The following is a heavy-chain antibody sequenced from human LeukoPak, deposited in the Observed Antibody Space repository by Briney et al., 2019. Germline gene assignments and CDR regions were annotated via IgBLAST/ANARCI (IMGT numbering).Heavy chain of an antibody. V-gene: IGHV1-8*01. CDR1: GYTFTSYD. J-gene: IGHJ4*02. CDR2: MNPNSGNT. CDR3: ARRPIAAPPLDY. Sequence: RGASVKVSCKASGYTFTSYDINWVRQATGQGLEWMGWMNPNSGNTGYAQKFQGRVTMTRNTSISTAYMELSSLRSADTAVYYCARRPIAAPPLDYWGQGTLVTVSS. D-gene: IGHD6-13*01.